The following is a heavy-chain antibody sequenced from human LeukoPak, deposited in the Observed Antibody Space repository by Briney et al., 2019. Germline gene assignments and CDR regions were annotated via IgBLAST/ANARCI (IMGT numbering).Heavy chain of an antibody. CDR2: IYHSGST. J-gene: IGHJ5*02. CDR3: ARRIVGATNWFDP. Sequence: SETLSLTCIVSGHFISSGYYWGWIRQSPGKGLEWIGSIYHSGSTYYNPSLKSRVTISVDTSKNQFSLKLSSVTAADTAVYYCARRIVGATNWFDPWGQGTLVTVSS. V-gene: IGHV4-38-2*02. D-gene: IGHD1-26*01. CDR1: GHFISSGYY.